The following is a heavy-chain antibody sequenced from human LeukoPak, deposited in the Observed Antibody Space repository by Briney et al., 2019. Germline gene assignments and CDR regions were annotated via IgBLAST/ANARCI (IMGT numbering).Heavy chain of an antibody. Sequence: GGSLRLSCAASGFTFSSYWMSWVRQAPGKGLEWVANIKQDGSEKYYVDSVKGRFTISRDNAKNSLYLQMNSLRAEDTAVYYCAKPSFDDILTGSTFDYWGQGTLVTVSS. CDR2: IKQDGSEK. CDR1: GFTFSSYW. V-gene: IGHV3-7*01. J-gene: IGHJ4*02. D-gene: IGHD3-9*01. CDR3: AKPSFDDILTGSTFDY.